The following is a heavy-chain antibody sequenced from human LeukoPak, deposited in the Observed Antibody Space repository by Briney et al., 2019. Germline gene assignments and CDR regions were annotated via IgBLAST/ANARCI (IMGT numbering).Heavy chain of an antibody. V-gene: IGHV1-18*01. J-gene: IGHJ3*01. CDR2: ISAYNGDT. CDR3: ARKRAYYYDSSGYSD. Sequence: SVKVSCKASGYILTTYGISWVRQAPGQGLEWMGWISAYNGDTDFAQHLQGRVSMTIDASTNTAYMELSRLRSDDTAVYYCARKRAYYYDSSGYSDWGQGTMVTVSS. CDR1: GYILTTYG. D-gene: IGHD3-22*01.